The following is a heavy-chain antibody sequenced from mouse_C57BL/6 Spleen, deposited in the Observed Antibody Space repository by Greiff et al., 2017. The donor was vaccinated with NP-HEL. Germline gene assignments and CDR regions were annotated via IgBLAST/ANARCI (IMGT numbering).Heavy chain of an antibody. Sequence: QVQLKQSGAELVKPGASVKMSCKASGYTFTSYWITWVKQRPGQGLEWIGDIYPGSGSTNYNEKFKSKATLTVDTSSSTAYMQLSSLTSEDSAVYYCARLYYGNYLYAMDYWGQGTSVTVSS. CDR2: IYPGSGST. CDR1: GYTFTSYW. CDR3: ARLYYGNYLYAMDY. J-gene: IGHJ4*01. D-gene: IGHD2-1*01. V-gene: IGHV1-55*01.